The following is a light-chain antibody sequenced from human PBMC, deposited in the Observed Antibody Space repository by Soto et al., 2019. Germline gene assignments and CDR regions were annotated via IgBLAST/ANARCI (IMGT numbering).Light chain of an antibody. Sequence: DIQMTQSPSTLSSSVGDRVTITCRASHSISNWLAWYQQKPGKAPKILIFKASTLESCVTSRLSGSGSGTEVTLNISSLQPDDFATYHCQQYDTYPRTFGQGTKVDIK. J-gene: IGKJ1*01. CDR1: HSISNW. CDR3: QQYDTYPRT. V-gene: IGKV1-5*03. CDR2: KAS.